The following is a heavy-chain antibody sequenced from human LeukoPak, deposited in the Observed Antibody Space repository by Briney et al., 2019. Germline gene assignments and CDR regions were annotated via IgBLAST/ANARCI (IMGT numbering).Heavy chain of an antibody. D-gene: IGHD5-24*01. V-gene: IGHV4-39*01. Sequence: PSETLSLTCTVPGGSISSSSYYWGWIRQPPGKGLEWIGSIYYSGSTYYNPSLKSRVTISVDTSKNQFSLKLSSVTAADTAVYYCAISLEMATIDYWGQGTLVTVSS. CDR3: AISLEMATIDY. CDR1: GGSISSSSYY. J-gene: IGHJ4*02. CDR2: IYYSGST.